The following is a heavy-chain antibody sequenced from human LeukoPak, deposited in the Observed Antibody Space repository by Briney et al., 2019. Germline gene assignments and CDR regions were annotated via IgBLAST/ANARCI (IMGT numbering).Heavy chain of an antibody. CDR2: IPFGGLT. CDR3: ARLLPRGLTGLSSNYQYMDV. V-gene: IGHV4-59*02. J-gene: IGHJ6*03. Sequence: PSETLPLTCLVSGGSVISDYWSWVRQPPGEGLEWIGDIPFGGLTNYNPSLKSRVSLSLDTSKNQFSLIVNSVTAADTAVYYCARLLPRGLTGLSSNYQYMDVWSKGTTVTVSS. D-gene: IGHD3-9*01. CDR1: GGSVISDY.